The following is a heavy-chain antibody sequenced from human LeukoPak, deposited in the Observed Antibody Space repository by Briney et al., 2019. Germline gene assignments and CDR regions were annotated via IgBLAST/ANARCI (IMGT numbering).Heavy chain of an antibody. CDR1: GGSISSYY. V-gene: IGHV4-4*09. J-gene: IGHJ4*02. Sequence: SETLSLTCTVSGGSISSYYWSWIRQPPGKGPEWIGYIYTSGSTNYNPSIKSRVTISVDTSKNQFSLKLSSVTAAGTAVYYCARHGLMGDSSGSFDYWGQGTLVTVSS. CDR3: ARHGLMGDSSGSFDY. D-gene: IGHD3-22*01. CDR2: IYTSGST.